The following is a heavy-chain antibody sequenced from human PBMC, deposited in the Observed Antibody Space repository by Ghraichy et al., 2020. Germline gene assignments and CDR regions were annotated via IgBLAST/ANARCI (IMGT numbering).Heavy chain of an antibody. D-gene: IGHD6-19*01. J-gene: IGHJ4*02. CDR1: GFMFSNYW. CDR3: AREYSSGWY. Sequence: GGSLRLSCVASGFMFSNYWMSWVRQAPGKGLEWVADINLDGSETYYVDSVKGRFTISRDNAKNSLYLQMDSLRDEDTAVYYCAREYSSGWYWGQGTLVTVSS. CDR2: INLDGSET. V-gene: IGHV3-7*01.